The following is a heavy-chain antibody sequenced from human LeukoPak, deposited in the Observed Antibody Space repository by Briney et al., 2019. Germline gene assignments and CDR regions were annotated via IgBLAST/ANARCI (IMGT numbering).Heavy chain of an antibody. CDR3: VKDLYKGDTSTWYYFDY. CDR2: INTSGDKT. J-gene: IGHJ4*02. D-gene: IGHD6-13*01. V-gene: IGHV3-64D*06. Sequence: GGSLRLSCAASGFTFSTYWMHWVRQAPGKGPEYVSLINTSGDKTYYADSVKGRFTISRDNSKNTVSLQMSSLRAEDTAMYYCVKDLYKGDTSTWYYFDYWGQGTLVTVSS. CDR1: GFTFSTYW.